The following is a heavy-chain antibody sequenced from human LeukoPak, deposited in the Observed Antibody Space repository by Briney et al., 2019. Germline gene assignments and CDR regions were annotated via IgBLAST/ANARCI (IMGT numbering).Heavy chain of an antibody. CDR1: GYTLTGYY. D-gene: IGHD3-22*01. V-gene: IGHV1-2*04. Sequence: GASVKVSCKASGYTLTGYYMHWVRQAPGQGLEWMGWINPNSGGTNYAQKFQGWVTMTRDTSISTAYMELSRLRSDDTAVYYCARGQVVGNYYDSSGYPGAYWGQGTLVTVSS. J-gene: IGHJ4*02. CDR2: INPNSGGT. CDR3: ARGQVVGNYYDSSGYPGAY.